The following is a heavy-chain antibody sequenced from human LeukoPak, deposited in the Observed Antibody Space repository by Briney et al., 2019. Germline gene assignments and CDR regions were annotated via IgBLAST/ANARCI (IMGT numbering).Heavy chain of an antibody. CDR1: GYSISSGYY. J-gene: IGHJ4*02. V-gene: IGHV4-38-2*01. Sequence: PSETLSLTCAVSGYSISSGYYWGWIRQPPGKGLEWIGSIYHSGSTYYNPSLKSRVTISVDTSKNQFSLKLSSVTAADTAVYYCARKTTYYYDSSGYYYETSQFDYRGQGTLVTVSS. CDR3: ARKTTYYYDSSGYYYETSQFDY. CDR2: IYHSGST. D-gene: IGHD3-22*01.